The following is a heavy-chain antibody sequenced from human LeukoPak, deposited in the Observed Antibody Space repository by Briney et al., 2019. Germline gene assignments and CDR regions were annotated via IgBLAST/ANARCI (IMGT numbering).Heavy chain of an antibody. D-gene: IGHD2-21*01. CDR2: INPNSGGT. CDR3: AREELLDLAYCGGDCYPAGSDAFDI. V-gene: IGHV1-2*02. J-gene: IGHJ3*02. Sequence: GASVKVSCKASGYTFTGYYMHWVRQAPGQGLEWMGWINPNSGGTNYAQKFQGRVTMTRDTSISTAYMELSRLRSDDTAVYYCAREELLDLAYCGGDCYPAGSDAFDIWGQGTMVTVSS. CDR1: GYTFTGYY.